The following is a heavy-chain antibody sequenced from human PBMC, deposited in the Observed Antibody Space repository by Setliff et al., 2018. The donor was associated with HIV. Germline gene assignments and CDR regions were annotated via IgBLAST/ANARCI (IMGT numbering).Heavy chain of an antibody. J-gene: IGHJ5*02. Sequence: PGGSLRLSCAASGFTFSSYWMSWVRQAPGKGLEWVGRIKSKSDGETTDYAAPVKGRFTISRDDSKTTLYLQMNSLKTEDTAVYYCTTEDPWLRFGHWGQGTLVTVSS. CDR3: TTEDPWLRFGH. CDR2: IKSKSDGETT. CDR1: GFTFSSYW. D-gene: IGHD5-12*01. V-gene: IGHV3-15*01.